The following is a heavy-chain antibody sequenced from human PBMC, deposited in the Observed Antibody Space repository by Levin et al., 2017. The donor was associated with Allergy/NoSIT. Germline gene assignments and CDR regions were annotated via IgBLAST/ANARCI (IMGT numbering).Heavy chain of an antibody. J-gene: IGHJ4*02. D-gene: IGHD3-10*01. CDR2: ISYDGTNK. V-gene: IGHV3-30-3*01. Sequence: GGSLRLSCAASGFTFSSYAMHWVRQAPGKGLEWVAVISYDGTNKYYADSVKGRFTISRDDSKNTLYLQMNSLRAEDTAVYYCARGGLGGYHSGSYYKSFDYWGQGTLMAVST. CDR1: GFTFSSYA. CDR3: ARGGLGGYHSGSYYKSFDY.